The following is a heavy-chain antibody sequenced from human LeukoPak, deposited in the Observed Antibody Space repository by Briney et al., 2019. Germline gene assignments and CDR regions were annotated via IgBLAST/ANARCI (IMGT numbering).Heavy chain of an antibody. D-gene: IGHD6-19*01. CDR3: AKAMAVARSFDY. CDR2: ISWNSGSI. CDR1: GFTFDDYA. J-gene: IGHJ4*02. V-gene: IGHV3-9*01. Sequence: GGSLRLSCAASGFTFDDYAMHWVRQAPGKGLGWVSGISWNSGSIGYADSVKGRFTISRDNAKNSLYLQMNSLRAEDTALYYCAKAMAVARSFDYWGQGTLVTVSS.